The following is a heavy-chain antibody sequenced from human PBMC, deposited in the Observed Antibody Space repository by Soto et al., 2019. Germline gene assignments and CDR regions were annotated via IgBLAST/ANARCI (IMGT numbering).Heavy chain of an antibody. CDR2: ISAYNGNT. D-gene: IGHD2-2*01. CDR3: ARSGYCSSTSCYRPWFDP. V-gene: IGHV1-18*01. CDR1: GYTFTSYG. J-gene: IGHJ5*02. Sequence: QVQLVQSGAEVKKPGASVKVSCKASGYTFTSYGISWVRQAPGQGLEWMGWISAYNGNTNYAQKLQGRVTMTTDTSTSTAYMELRSLRSDDTAMYYCARSGYCSSTSCYRPWFDPWGQGTLVTVSS.